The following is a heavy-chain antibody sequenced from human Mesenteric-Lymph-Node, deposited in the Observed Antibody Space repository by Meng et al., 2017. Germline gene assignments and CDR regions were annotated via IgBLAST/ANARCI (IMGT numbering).Heavy chain of an antibody. V-gene: IGHV3-23*04. CDR2: ISGSGGST. CDR3: AKGWVLRY. D-gene: IGHD3-16*01. Sequence: EWERVGSGGGLIPPGGSLRISCAASGITFSSYAISWVRQAPGKGLGWVSAISGSGGSTYYADSVKGRLTISRDNSKNTLNLQMNSLRAEDTAVYYCAKGWVLRYWGQGTLVTVSS. CDR1: GITFSSYA. J-gene: IGHJ4*02.